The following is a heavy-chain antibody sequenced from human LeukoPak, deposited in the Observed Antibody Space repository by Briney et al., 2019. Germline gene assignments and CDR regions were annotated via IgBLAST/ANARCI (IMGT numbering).Heavy chain of an antibody. Sequence: GGSLRLSCAASGFTFSSYEMNWVRQAPGKGLEWVSYISSSGSTIYYADSVKGRFTISRDNSKNTLYLQMNSLRAEDTAVYYCAKSMYYYDSSGLRAFDIWGQGTMVTVSS. CDR3: AKSMYYYDSSGLRAFDI. D-gene: IGHD3-22*01. CDR1: GFTFSSYE. J-gene: IGHJ3*02. V-gene: IGHV3-48*03. CDR2: ISSSGSTI.